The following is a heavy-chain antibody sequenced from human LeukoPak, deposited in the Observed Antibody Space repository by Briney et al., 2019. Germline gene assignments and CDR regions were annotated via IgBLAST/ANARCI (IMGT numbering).Heavy chain of an antibody. CDR2: IIPIFGTA. CDR1: GGTFSSYA. J-gene: IGHJ2*01. D-gene: IGHD3-22*01. V-gene: IGHV1-69*13. CDR3: ARDSEDYYDSSGRIYWYFDL. Sequence: EASVKVSCEASGGTFSSYAISWVRQAPGQGLEWMGGIIPIFGTANYAQKFQGRVTITADESTSTAYMELSSLRSEDTAVYYCARDSEDYYDSSGRIYWYFDLWGRGTLVTVSS.